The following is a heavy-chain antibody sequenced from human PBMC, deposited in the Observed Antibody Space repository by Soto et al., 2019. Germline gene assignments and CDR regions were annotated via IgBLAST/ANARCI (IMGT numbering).Heavy chain of an antibody. D-gene: IGHD6-13*01. CDR3: AKDTVGIAAAGLDY. J-gene: IGHJ4*02. Sequence: GGSLRLSCAASGFTFSSYGMHWVRQAPGKGLEWVAVISYDGSNKYYADSVKGRFTISRENSKNTLYLQMNSLRAEDTAVYYCAKDTVGIAAAGLDYWGQGTLVTVSS. CDR1: GFTFSSYG. V-gene: IGHV3-30*18. CDR2: ISYDGSNK.